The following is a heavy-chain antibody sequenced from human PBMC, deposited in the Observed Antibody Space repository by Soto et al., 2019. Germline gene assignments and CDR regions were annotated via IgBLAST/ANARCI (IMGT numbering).Heavy chain of an antibody. CDR1: GFTFSNAW. D-gene: IGHD3-16*02. V-gene: IGHV3-15*01. CDR2: IKSKTDGGTT. Sequence: GSLRLSCAASGFTFSNAWMSWVRQAPGKGLEWVGRIKSKTDGGTTDYAAPVKGRFTISRDDSKNTLYLQMNSLKTEDTAVYYCTTAPYYDYIWGSYRYPTEADLLDYWGQGTLVTVSS. J-gene: IGHJ4*02. CDR3: TTAPYYDYIWGSYRYPTEADLLDY.